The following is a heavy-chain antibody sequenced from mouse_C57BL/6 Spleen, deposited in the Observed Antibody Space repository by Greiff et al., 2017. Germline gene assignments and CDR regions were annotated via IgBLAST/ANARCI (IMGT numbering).Heavy chain of an antibody. D-gene: IGHD1-1*01. Sequence: VQLQQSGAELVRPGTSVKVSCKSSGYAFTNYLIEWVKQRPGQGLAWIGVINPGSGGTNYNEKFKGKATLTADKSSSTAYMQLSILTAEDSAVYFCARNHYGSSYGFAYWGQGTLVTVSA. J-gene: IGHJ3*01. CDR1: GYAFTNYL. CDR2: INPGSGGT. V-gene: IGHV1-54*01. CDR3: ARNHYGSSYGFAY.